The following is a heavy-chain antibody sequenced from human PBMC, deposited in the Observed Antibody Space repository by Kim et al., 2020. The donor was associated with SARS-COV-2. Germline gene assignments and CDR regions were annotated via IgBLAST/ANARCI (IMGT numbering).Heavy chain of an antibody. CDR1: GYTFTSYA. Sequence: ASVKVSCKASGYTFTSYAMHWVRQAPGQRLEWMGWINAGNGNTKYSQKFQGRVTITRDTSASTAYMELSSLRSEDTAVYYCAGDSKYSSSKRELRSFDYWGQGTLVTVSS. D-gene: IGHD6-13*01. V-gene: IGHV1-3*01. J-gene: IGHJ4*02. CDR3: AGDSKYSSSKRELRSFDY. CDR2: INAGNGNT.